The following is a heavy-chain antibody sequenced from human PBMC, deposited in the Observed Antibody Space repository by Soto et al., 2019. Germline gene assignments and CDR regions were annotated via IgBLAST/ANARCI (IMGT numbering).Heavy chain of an antibody. CDR3: VKQAHGLDGVAFDY. D-gene: IGHD2-15*01. CDR2: VSTSGRST. V-gene: IGHV3-64D*06. CDR1: GFIFSEST. Sequence: GGSLRLSCSASGFIFSESTMYWVRQVPGKGLEDISAVSTSGRSTYYADSVKDRFTISRDNSKNTLFLQMGSLRPEDTAIYYCVKQAHGLDGVAFDYWGQGTQVTVSS. J-gene: IGHJ4*02.